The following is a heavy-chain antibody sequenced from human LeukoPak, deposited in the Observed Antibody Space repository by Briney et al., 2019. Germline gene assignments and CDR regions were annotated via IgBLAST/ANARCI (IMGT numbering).Heavy chain of an antibody. V-gene: IGHV5-51*01. CDR2: IYPRDSDT. CDR1: GYTFTHQW. Sequence: GESLKISCKASGYTFTHQWIGWVRQKSGSGLEWRGIIYPRDSDTRYSPSFQGHVSISADTSINTAYLEWSRLEASDTAIYYCARHSDVIGAIWGQGTLVTVSS. J-gene: IGHJ4*02. CDR3: ARHSDVIGAI. D-gene: IGHD3-10*01.